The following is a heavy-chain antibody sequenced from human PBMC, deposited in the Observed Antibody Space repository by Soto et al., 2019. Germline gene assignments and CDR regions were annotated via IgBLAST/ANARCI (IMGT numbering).Heavy chain of an antibody. CDR3: LVSGNYRFDY. V-gene: IGHV3-74*01. Sequence: PGGSLSLSCAASGFTFSSYWMHWVRQAPGKGLVWVARVNGGGSSTSYADSVKGRFTISRDNAKNTLYLQMNSLRAEDTAVYYCLVSGNYRFDYWGPGILVTVSS. CDR2: VNGGGSST. CDR1: GFTFSSYW. D-gene: IGHD1-26*01. J-gene: IGHJ4*02.